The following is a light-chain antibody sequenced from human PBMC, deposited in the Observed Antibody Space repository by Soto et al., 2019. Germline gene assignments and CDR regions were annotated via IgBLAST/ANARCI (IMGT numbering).Light chain of an antibody. Sequence: DIQMTQSPSSLSASVGDRVTITCRASQSISWYLNWYQQKPGKAPKLLIYAASSLQSGVQSRFSSSGSGTDFTLTISSLQPEDFATYYCQQSYSTPQNTFGQGTKLQIK. V-gene: IGKV1-39*01. CDR3: QQSYSTPQNT. CDR2: AAS. J-gene: IGKJ2*01. CDR1: QSISWY.